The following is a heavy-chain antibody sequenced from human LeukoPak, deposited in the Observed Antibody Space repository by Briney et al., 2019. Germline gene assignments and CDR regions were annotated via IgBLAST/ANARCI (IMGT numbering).Heavy chain of an antibody. CDR1: GYTFTGYY. V-gene: IGHV1-2*02. J-gene: IGHJ4*02. D-gene: IGHD3-22*01. CDR3: ARSRIPPEPMTVVAERGPYDY. Sequence: ASVKVSCKASGYTFTGYYMHWVRQAPGQGLEWMGWINPNSGGTNYAQKFQGRVTMTRDTSISTAYMELSRLRSDDTAVYYCARSRIPPEPMTVVAERGPYDYWGQGTLVTVSS. CDR2: INPNSGGT.